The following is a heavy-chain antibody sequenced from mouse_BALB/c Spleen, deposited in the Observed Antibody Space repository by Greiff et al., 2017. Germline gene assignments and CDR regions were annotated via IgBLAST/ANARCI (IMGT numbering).Heavy chain of an antibody. CDR3: ARSGNYHFDY. V-gene: IGHV1-87*01. D-gene: IGHD2-1*01. Sequence: VQLQQSGAELASPGASVKLSCKASGYTFTSYWMQWVQQRPGQGLEWIGAIYTGDGDTRYPQKFKGKATLTANNSSITAYMRLSRLATEVSAVFYCARSGNYHFDYWGQGTTLTVSS. CDR1: GYTFTSYW. CDR2: IYTGDGDT. J-gene: IGHJ2*01.